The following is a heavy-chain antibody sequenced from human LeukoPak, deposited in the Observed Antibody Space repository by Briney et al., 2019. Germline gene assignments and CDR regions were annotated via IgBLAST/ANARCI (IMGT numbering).Heavy chain of an antibody. J-gene: IGHJ5*02. CDR2: INWDDQK. D-gene: IGHD3-22*01. V-gene: IGHV2-5*02. CDR3: AHRRDSSGYQYRWWFAP. CDR1: GFSLTTSGVG. Sequence: SGPTLVNPTQTLTLTCTFPGFSLTTSGVGVGWIRQPPGKALEWLALINWDDQKVYSPSLQSRLSITKDTSKNQVVLTMTNVDPVDTATYYCAHRRDSSGYQYRWWFAPWGQGTLVTVSS.